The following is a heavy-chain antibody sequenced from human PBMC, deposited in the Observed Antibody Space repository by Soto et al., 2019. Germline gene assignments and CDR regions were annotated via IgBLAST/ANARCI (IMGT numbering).Heavy chain of an antibody. CDR1: GVTMSYGGYS. CDR2: ISHLETT. D-gene: IGHD4-17*01. J-gene: IGHJ4*02. Sequence: SETLSLTCSVSGVTMSYGGYSWSWIRQSPGKGLEWLGYISHLETTYYNPSFKSRLSLSIDRTRNQFSLSLSSMTAADKAVYYCARQRTTVVTQAYFDHWGQGTLVTVSS. CDR3: ARQRTTVVTQAYFDH. V-gene: IGHV4-30-2*06.